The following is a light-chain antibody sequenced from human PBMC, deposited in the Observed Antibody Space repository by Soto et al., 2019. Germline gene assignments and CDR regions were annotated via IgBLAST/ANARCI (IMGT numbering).Light chain of an antibody. Sequence: EIVLTQSPGTLSLSPGERATLSCRASQSVNNVYLAWYQQKPGQAPRLLIYDVSSRATGIPDRFSGSGSGTDFTLTISRPEPEDFAVYYCQQSGTSPRTFGQGTKLEIK. CDR2: DVS. CDR1: QSVNNVY. V-gene: IGKV3-20*01. J-gene: IGKJ2*01. CDR3: QQSGTSPRT.